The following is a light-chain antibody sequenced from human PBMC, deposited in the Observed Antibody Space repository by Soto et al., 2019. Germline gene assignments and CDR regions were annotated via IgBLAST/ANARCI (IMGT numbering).Light chain of an antibody. Sequence: DIQMTQSPSSLSATVGDRVTITRRASQDISNYLAWHQQKPGKVPKLLIYAASTLQPGVPSRFSGSGSGTDFTLTISCLQPEDVATYYCQKYNGAPPETFGPGTKVAIK. CDR3: QKYNGAPPET. CDR1: QDISNY. J-gene: IGKJ3*01. CDR2: AAS. V-gene: IGKV1-27*01.